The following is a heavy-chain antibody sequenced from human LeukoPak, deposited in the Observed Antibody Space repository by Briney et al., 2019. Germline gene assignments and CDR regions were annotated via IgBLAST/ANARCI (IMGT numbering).Heavy chain of an antibody. CDR2: IYYSGST. CDR1: GGSISSSSYY. J-gene: IGHJ4*02. Sequence: SETLSLTCTVSGGSISSSSYYWGWIRQPPGKGLEWIGSIYYSGSTYYNPSLKSRVTISVDTSKNQFSLKLSSVTAADTAVYYCAREGQQLVKGFDYWGQGTLVTVSS. CDR3: AREGQQLVKGFDY. D-gene: IGHD6-13*01. V-gene: IGHV4-39*07.